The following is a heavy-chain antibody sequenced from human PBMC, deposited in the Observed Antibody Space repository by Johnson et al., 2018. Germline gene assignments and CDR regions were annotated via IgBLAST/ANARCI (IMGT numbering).Heavy chain of an antibody. CDR3: AKHSSWSGYYTAFDI. CDR2: ISGRGGDT. Sequence: VQLVESGGGLVKPGGSLRLSCAASGFTFSSYSMTWVRQAPGKGLEWVSAISGRGGDTYYADYVKGRFMISRDDSKSPLYLQMNSRRAEDTAVYYCAKHSSWSGYYTAFDIWGQGTMVTVSS. CDR1: GFTFSSYS. J-gene: IGHJ3*02. D-gene: IGHD3-3*01. V-gene: IGHV3-23*04.